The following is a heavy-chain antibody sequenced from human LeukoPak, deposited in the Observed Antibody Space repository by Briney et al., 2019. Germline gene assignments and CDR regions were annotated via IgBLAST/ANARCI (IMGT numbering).Heavy chain of an antibody. CDR3: ARSSNGYYYDSSGYSTFDY. V-gene: IGHV3-30*02. CDR2: IRYDGSNK. D-gene: IGHD3-22*01. Sequence: PGGSLRLSCAASGFTFSSYGMHWVRQAPGKGLEWVAFIRYDGSNKYYADSVKGQFTISRDNSKNTLYLQMNSLRAEDTAVYYCARSSNGYYYDSSGYSTFDYWGQGTLVTVSS. J-gene: IGHJ4*02. CDR1: GFTFSSYG.